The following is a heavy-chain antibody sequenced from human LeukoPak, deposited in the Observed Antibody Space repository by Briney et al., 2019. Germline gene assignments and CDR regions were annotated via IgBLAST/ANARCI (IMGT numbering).Heavy chain of an antibody. Sequence: PLETLSLTCTVSGGSISSGSYYWSWIRQPAGKGLEWIGRIYTSGSTNYNPSLKSRVTISVDTSKNQFSLKLSSVTAADTAVYYRARVPRVTPNYYYMDVWGKGTTVTVSS. CDR1: GGSISSGSYY. J-gene: IGHJ6*03. CDR3: ARVPRVTPNYYYMDV. V-gene: IGHV4-61*02. CDR2: IYTSGST. D-gene: IGHD4-23*01.